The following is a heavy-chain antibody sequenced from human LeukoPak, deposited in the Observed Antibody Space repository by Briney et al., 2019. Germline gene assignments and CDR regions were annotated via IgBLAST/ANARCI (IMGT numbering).Heavy chain of an antibody. D-gene: IGHD2-15*01. J-gene: IGHJ6*03. V-gene: IGHV4-34*01. CDR2: INHSGST. Sequence: SETLSLTCTVSGGSISNYYWSWIRQPPGKGLEWIGEINHSGSTNYNPSLKSRVTISVDTSKNQFSLKLSSVTAADTAVYYCVVVVAAYYYYMDVWGKGTTVTVSS. CDR3: VVVVAAYYYYMDV. CDR1: GGSISNYY.